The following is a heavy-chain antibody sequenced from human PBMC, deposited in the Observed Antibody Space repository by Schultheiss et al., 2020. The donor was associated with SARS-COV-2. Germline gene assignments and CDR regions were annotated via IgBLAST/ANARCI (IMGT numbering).Heavy chain of an antibody. CDR1: GYTLTELS. J-gene: IGHJ3*02. CDR2: INPNSGGT. CDR3: ATERPPGIVVVDAFDI. D-gene: IGHD6-19*01. Sequence: ASVKVSCKVSGYTLTELSMHWVRQAPGKGLEWMGWINPNSGGTNYAQKFQGRVTMTRDTSTSTVYMELSSLRSDDTAVYYCATERPPGIVVVDAFDIWGQGTMVTVSS. V-gene: IGHV1-2*02.